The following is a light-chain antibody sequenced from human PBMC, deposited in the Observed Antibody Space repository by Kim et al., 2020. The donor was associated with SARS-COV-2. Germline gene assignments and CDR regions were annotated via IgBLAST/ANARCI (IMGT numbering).Light chain of an antibody. Sequence: GQSITISCSGTSSDVGDYNYVSWYQQHPGKAPKVIIYDVSNRPPGVSNRFSGSKSGNTASLTISGLQAEDEADYYCSSYTNTITLVFGGGTKLTVL. CDR2: DVS. J-gene: IGLJ3*02. V-gene: IGLV2-14*03. CDR3: SSYTNTITLV. CDR1: SSDVGDYNY.